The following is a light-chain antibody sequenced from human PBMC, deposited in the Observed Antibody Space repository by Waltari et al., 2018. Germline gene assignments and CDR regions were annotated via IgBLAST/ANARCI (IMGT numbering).Light chain of an antibody. Sequence: SALTQTASVSGSPGQAITSSCTGTSSAVGGYNYVSWYQPHPGMAPKLMIFDVSNRPSGVSNRFSGSKSGNTASLTISGLQAEDEADYYCSSYTSSSTSYVFGTGTKVTVL. J-gene: IGLJ1*01. CDR3: SSYTSSSTSYV. V-gene: IGLV2-14*03. CDR2: DVS. CDR1: SSAVGGYNY.